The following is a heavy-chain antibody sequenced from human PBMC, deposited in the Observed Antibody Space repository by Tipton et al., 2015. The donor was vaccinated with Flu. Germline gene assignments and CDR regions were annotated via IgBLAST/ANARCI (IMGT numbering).Heavy chain of an antibody. V-gene: IGHV3-15*01. J-gene: IGHJ4*02. CDR1: GFIVSKAW. Sequence: SLRLSCAASGFIVSKAWMSWVRQAPGKGLEWLGRIKTKLDGGTVDYAAPVKGRFTISRDDSKTTLYLQMNGLKTEDTAVYYCTTDVGEAVAGYFDYWGQGTLVNVSS. D-gene: IGHD6-19*01. CDR2: IKTKLDGGTV. CDR3: TTDVGEAVAGYFDY.